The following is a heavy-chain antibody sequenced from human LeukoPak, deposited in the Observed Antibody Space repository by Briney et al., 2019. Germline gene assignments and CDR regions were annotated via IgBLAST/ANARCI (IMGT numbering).Heavy chain of an antibody. V-gene: IGHV3-73*01. D-gene: IGHD2-2*01. CDR3: ARHDSTSWYNYFDY. CDR2: IRNKANNYAT. Sequence: GGSLRLSCAASGFTFSDCDIHWVRQASGQGLVWVGRIRNKANNYATEHSASVRGRFTLSRDESQTTAYLQMNSLETEDTAVYYCARHDSTSWYNYFDYWGQGILVTVSS. J-gene: IGHJ4*02. CDR1: GFTFSDCD.